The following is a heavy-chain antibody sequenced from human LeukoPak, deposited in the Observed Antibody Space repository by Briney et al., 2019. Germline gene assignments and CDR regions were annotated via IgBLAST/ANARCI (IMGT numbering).Heavy chain of an antibody. D-gene: IGHD3-22*01. CDR3: AKCSDYHDSSGYYDY. CDR1: GFTFSSYW. V-gene: IGHV3-74*03. CDR2: TNTDGSST. Sequence: GGSLRLSCAASGFTFSSYWMHWVRQAPGKGLVWVSGTNTDGSSTMYADSVKGRFTIARDNAKNTLFLQMNSLRVEDTAVYYCAKCSDYHDSSGYYDYWGQGSLVTVSS. J-gene: IGHJ4*02.